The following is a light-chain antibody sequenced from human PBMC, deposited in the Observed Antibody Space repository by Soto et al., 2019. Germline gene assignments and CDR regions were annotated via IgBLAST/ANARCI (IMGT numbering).Light chain of an antibody. CDR3: QTWDSSAVV. V-gene: IGLV2-14*01. CDR1: SSDVGHPYNY. J-gene: IGLJ2*01. Sequence: QSALTQPASVSGSPGQSTTISCTGTSSDVGHPYNYVSWYQQYPGKAPKLLIFKVNNRPSGISGRFSGSKSGNTASLTISGTQAMDEADYYCQTWDSSAVVFGGGTQLTVL. CDR2: KVN.